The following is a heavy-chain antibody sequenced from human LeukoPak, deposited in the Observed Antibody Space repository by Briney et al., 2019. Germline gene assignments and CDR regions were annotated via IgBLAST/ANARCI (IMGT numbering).Heavy chain of an antibody. V-gene: IGHV4-39*01. J-gene: IGHJ6*02. Sequence: PSETLSLTCTVSGGSISSSSHYWGWIRQPPGKGLEWIGSIYYSGRTYNNPSLKSRVTVSADTSNNQFSLRLSSVTAADTAVYYCARHNVGRSMGVWGRGTTVTVSS. CDR2: IYYSGRT. D-gene: IGHD2-15*01. CDR3: ARHNVGRSMGV. CDR1: GGSISSSSHY.